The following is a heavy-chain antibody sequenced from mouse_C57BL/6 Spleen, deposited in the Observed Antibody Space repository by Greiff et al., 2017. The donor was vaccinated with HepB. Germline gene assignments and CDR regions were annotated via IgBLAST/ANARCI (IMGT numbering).Heavy chain of an antibody. CDR2: INYDGSST. CDR1: GFTFSDYY. CDR3: ARDSYDDAMDY. J-gene: IGHJ4*01. Sequence: EVMLVESEGGLVQPGSSMKLSCTASGFTFSDYYMAWVRQVPEKGLEWVANINYDGSSTYYLDSLKSRFIISRDNAKNILYLQMSSLKSEDTATYYCARDSYDDAMDYWGQGTSVTVSS. D-gene: IGHD2-12*01. V-gene: IGHV5-16*01.